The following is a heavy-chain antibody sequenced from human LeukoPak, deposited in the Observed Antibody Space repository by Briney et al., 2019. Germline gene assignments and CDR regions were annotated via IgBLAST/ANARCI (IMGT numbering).Heavy chain of an antibody. D-gene: IGHD3-10*01. Sequence: SETLSLTCTVSGGSISTCNYYWGWVRQPPGKGLEWIGTIYYSGSTYYNPSLKSRVTISVDTSENQFSLKLSSVTAADTAVYYCARGGVMVRGGGFDYWGQGTLVTVSS. CDR3: ARGGVMVRGGGFDY. CDR2: IYYSGST. CDR1: GGSISTCNYY. V-gene: IGHV4-39*07. J-gene: IGHJ4*02.